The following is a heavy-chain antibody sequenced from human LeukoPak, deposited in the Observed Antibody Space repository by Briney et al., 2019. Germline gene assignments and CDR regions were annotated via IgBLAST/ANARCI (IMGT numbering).Heavy chain of an antibody. CDR2: IKQDGSEK. CDR1: GFTFSSYW. J-gene: IGHJ6*04. Sequence: PGGSLRLSCAASGFTFSSYWMSWVRQAPGKGLEWVANIKQDGSEKYYVDSVKGRFTISRDNAKNSLYLQMNSLRAEDTAVYYCARDGHPEGLLWFGELPLDVWGKGTTVTISS. CDR3: ARDGHPEGLLWFGELPLDV. D-gene: IGHD3-10*01. V-gene: IGHV3-7*01.